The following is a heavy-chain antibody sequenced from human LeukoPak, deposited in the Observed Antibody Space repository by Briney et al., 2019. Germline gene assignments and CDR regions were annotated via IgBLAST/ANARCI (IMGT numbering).Heavy chain of an antibody. CDR2: INPNSGGT. D-gene: IGHD3-16*01. V-gene: IGHV1-2*02. J-gene: IGHJ4*02. CDR3: ARDWAFDY. CDR1: GYTFTDYF. Sequence: GASVKVSCKASGYTFTDYFMNWVRQAPGQGLEWMGWINPNSGGTNYAQKFQGRVTMTRDTSISTAYMELSRLRSDDTAVYYCARDWAFDYWGQGTLVTVSS.